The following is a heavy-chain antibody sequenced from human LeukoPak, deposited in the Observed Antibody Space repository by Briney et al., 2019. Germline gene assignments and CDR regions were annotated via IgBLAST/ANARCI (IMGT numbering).Heavy chain of an antibody. V-gene: IGHV1-46*01. Sequence: ASVKVSCKASGYTFTSYYMNWVRQAPGQGLEWMGRINPSGGSTDYAQKFQGRVTVTRDTSTSTVYMELSSLRSEDTAVYYCARGSINYNSGGYYDNPPLDYWGQGTLVTVSS. CDR1: GYTFTSYY. D-gene: IGHD3-22*01. J-gene: IGHJ4*02. CDR3: ARGSINYNSGGYYDNPPLDY. CDR2: INPSGGST.